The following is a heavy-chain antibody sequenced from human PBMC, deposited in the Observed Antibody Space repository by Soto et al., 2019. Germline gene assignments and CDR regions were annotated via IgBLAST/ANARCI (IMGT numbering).Heavy chain of an antibody. CDR2: INHTGGT. J-gene: IGHJ5*02. CDR1: GGSVNGYY. V-gene: IGHV4-34*01. Sequence: NPSEIMSLTCAVYGGSVNGYYWNWIRQPPGEGLEWIGEINHTGGTHYNPSLKSRVTMSVDTSKNQFSLRLSSVTAADTAIYYCATRITVFGLLIPPFDPWGQGTQVTVSS. CDR3: ATRITVFGLLIPPFDP. D-gene: IGHD3-3*01.